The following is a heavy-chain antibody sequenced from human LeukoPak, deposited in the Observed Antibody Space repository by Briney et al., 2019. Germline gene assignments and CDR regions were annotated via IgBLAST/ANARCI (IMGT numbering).Heavy chain of an antibody. CDR2: IKSKTDGGTT. CDR3: TTFVVVTGNF. D-gene: IGHD2-21*02. V-gene: IGHV3-15*01. CDR1: GFTVSSNY. J-gene: IGHJ4*02. Sequence: PGGSLRLSCAASGFTVSSNYMSWVRQAPGKGLEWVGRIKSKTDGGTTDYAAPATGRFSISRDDSRNMLYLQMNSLKTEDTAIYYCTTFVVVTGNFWGQGTLVTVSS.